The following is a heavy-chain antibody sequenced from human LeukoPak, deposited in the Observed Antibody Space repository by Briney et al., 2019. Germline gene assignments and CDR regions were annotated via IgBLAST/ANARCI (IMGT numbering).Heavy chain of an antibody. D-gene: IGHD6-6*01. V-gene: IGHV3-53*01. CDR3: AREKSIALDI. J-gene: IGHJ3*02. Sequence: GGSLRLSCAASGFPISSNYMSWVRQAPGKGLEWVSVIYSGGSTYYADSVKGRFTISRDNSKNTLYLQMNSLRAEDTAVYYCAREKSIALDIWGQGTMVTVSS. CDR2: IYSGGST. CDR1: GFPISSNY.